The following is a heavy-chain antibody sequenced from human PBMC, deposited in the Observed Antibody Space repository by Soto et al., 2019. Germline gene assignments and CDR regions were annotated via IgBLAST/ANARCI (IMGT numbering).Heavy chain of an antibody. V-gene: IGHV1-69*01. CDR2: IIPIFGTA. Sequence: QVQLVQSGAEVKKPGSSVKVSCKASGGTFSSYAISWVRQAPGQGLEWMGGIIPIFGTAKYAQKFQGRVTITADESTSTAYMELSSLRSEDTAVYYCARHVTTVITGTTGFQYYGMDVWGQGTTVTVSS. CDR3: ARHVTTVITGTTGFQYYGMDV. J-gene: IGHJ6*02. D-gene: IGHD4-4*01. CDR1: GGTFSSYA.